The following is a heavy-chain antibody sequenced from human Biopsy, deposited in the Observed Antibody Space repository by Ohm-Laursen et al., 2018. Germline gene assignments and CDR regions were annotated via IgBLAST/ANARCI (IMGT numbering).Heavy chain of an antibody. CDR3: AVEYYDSSGYYNPKWFNP. J-gene: IGHJ5*02. V-gene: IGHV3-21*01. CDR2: ISAGSNYI. Sequence: SLRLSCAATGFSFNSYGMHWVRQAPGKGLEWVSSISAGSNYIYYTDSVKGRFTISRDNAQNSLYLQMNSLRAEDTAFYYCAVEYYDSSGYYNPKWFNPWGQGTLVTVSS. CDR1: GFSFNSYG. D-gene: IGHD3-22*01.